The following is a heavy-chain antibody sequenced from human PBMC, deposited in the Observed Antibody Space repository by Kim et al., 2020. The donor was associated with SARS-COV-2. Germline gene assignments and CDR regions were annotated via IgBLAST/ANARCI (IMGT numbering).Heavy chain of an antibody. J-gene: IGHJ4*02. CDR2: IGGSDGTT. Sequence: GGSLRLSCAASGFTFSSYAMSWVRQAPGKGLEWVSGIGGSDGTTHYADSVQGRFTIFRDNSRNTVYLQLKSVRAEDTALYYCAKAMGGRSSPFDYWGQGT. D-gene: IGHD1-26*01. V-gene: IGHV3-23*01. CDR3: AKAMGGRSSPFDY. CDR1: GFTFSSYA.